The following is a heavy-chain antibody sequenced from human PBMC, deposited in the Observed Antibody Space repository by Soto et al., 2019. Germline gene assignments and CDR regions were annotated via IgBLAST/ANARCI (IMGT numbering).Heavy chain of an antibody. CDR2: IYYSGST. V-gene: IGHV4-59*01. Sequence: SETLSLTCTVSGGSISSYYWSWIRQPAGKGREWIGYIYYSGSTNYNPSLKSRVTISVDTSKNQFSLKLSSVTAADTAVYYCAREWDYDILTGGWFDPWGQGTLVTVSS. J-gene: IGHJ5*02. D-gene: IGHD3-9*01. CDR3: AREWDYDILTGGWFDP. CDR1: GGSISSYY.